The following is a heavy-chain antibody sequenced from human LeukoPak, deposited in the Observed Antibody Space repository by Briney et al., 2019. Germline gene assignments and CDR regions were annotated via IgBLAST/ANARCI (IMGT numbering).Heavy chain of an antibody. J-gene: IGHJ5*02. D-gene: IGHD1-1*01. CDR1: GGSISSGSYY. CDR3: ARVRVHIGSYNWFDP. V-gene: IGHV4-61*02. Sequence: PSETLSLTCTVSGGSISSGSYYWSWIRQPAGKGLEWIGRIYTSGSTNYNPSLKSRVTISVDTSKNQFSLKLSSVTAADTAVYYCARVRVHIGSYNWFDPWGQGTLVTVSS. CDR2: IYTSGST.